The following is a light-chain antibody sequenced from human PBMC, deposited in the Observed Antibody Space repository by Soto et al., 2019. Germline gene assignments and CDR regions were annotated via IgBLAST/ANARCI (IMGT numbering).Light chain of an antibody. CDR3: QQYDISPRT. CDR1: QSLNSFY. V-gene: IGKV3-20*01. CDR2: GSS. Sequence: NGLTQFPGTPSFSSGEKNNLSFRACQSLNSFYLAWYQQKPGQAPRLLIYGSSNRATGIPDRFSGSGSGTDFTLTISRLDPEDFAVYYCQQYDISPRTFGQGTKV. J-gene: IGKJ1*01.